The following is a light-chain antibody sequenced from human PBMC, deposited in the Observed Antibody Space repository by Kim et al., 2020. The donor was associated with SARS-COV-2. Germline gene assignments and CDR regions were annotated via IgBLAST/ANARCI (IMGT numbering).Light chain of an antibody. CDR3: QKLDSAPYT. CDR1: QAISNY. V-gene: IGKV1-27*01. Sequence: DIQMTQSPSSLSASIGDRVTITCRASQAISNYLAWYQQRPGKVPTLLIFGATALQSGVPSRFSGSGSGTDFSLTISSLHPEDVATYYCQKLDSAPYTFGPGTRVDLK. CDR2: GAT. J-gene: IGKJ3*01.